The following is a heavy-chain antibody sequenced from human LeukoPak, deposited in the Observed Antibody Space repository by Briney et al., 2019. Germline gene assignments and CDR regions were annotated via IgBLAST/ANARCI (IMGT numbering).Heavy chain of an antibody. V-gene: IGHV4-59*12. CDR3: ARGMAAAYDHNWFDP. Sequence: SETLSLTCTVSGGSISSYYWSWIRQPPGKGLEWIEYIYYSGSTRYNPSLKSRVTMSVDTSKNQFSLKVSSVTAADTAVYFCARGMAAAYDHNWFDPWGPGTLVTVSS. J-gene: IGHJ5*02. CDR1: GGSISSYY. CDR2: IYYSGST. D-gene: IGHD6-13*01.